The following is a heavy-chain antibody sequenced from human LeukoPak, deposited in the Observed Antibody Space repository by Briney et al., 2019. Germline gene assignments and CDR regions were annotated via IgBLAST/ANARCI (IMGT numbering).Heavy chain of an antibody. CDR3: AREEGVGGVSAEYFQH. V-gene: IGHV1-2*02. CDR2: INPNSGGT. CDR1: GYTFTGYY. J-gene: IGHJ1*01. Sequence: ASVKVXCKASGYTFTGYYMHWVRQAPGQGLEWMGWINPNSGGTNYAQKFQGRVTMTRDTSISTAYMELSRLRSDDTAVYYCAREEGVGGVSAEYFQHWGQGTLVTVSS. D-gene: IGHD3-16*01.